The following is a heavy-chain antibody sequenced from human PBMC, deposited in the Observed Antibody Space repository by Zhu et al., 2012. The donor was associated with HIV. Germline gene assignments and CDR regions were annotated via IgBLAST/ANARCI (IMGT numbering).Heavy chain of an antibody. CDR3: ARDLGYSYGDQYYYYGMDV. Sequence: QVQLVQSGAEVKKPGASVKVSCKASGYTFTSYYMHWVRQAPGQGLEWMGIINPSGGSTSYAQKFQGRVAMTRDTSTSTVYMELSSLRSEDTAVYYCARDLGYSYGDQYYYYGMDVWGQGTTVTVSS. D-gene: IGHD5-18*01. CDR2: INPSGGST. CDR1: GYTFTSYY. V-gene: IGHV1-46*01. J-gene: IGHJ6*02.